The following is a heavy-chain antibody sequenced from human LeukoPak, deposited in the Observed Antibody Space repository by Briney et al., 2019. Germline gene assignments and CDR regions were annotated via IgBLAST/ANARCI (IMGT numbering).Heavy chain of an antibody. CDR2: LKQDGSEK. CDR3: ARDSPFGCN. V-gene: IGHV3-7*01. D-gene: IGHD2-15*01. J-gene: IGHJ4*02. CDR1: GFTFSSYW. Sequence: PGGSLRLSCAASGFTFSSYWMSWVRQAPGKGLEWVANLKQDGSEKNYVDSVKGRFTISRDNAKNSLYLQMNNLRAEDTAVYYCARDSPFGCNWGQGTLDTVSS.